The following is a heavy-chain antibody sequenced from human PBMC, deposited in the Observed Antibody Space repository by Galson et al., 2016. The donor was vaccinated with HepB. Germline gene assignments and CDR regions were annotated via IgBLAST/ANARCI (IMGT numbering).Heavy chain of an antibody. Sequence: SVKVSCKASGDTFTSYVINWVRQAPGQGLEWMGGTISILGVPSYAQKFKGRVTMTADKFTSTAYMELSGLKSEETAVYFCATTHCSSTNWYSIDYYGMDVWGQGTTVTVS. CDR3: ATTHCSSTNWYSIDYYGMDV. V-gene: IGHV1-69*10. J-gene: IGHJ6*02. CDR2: TISILGVP. D-gene: IGHD2-2*01. CDR1: GDTFTSYV.